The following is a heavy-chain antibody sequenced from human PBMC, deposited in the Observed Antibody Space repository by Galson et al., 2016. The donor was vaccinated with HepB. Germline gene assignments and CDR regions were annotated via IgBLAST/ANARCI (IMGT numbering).Heavy chain of an antibody. D-gene: IGHD2-2*02. CDR3: ARVRKIYQLLYPGYHYGMDV. J-gene: IGHJ6*02. CDR1: GYTFSSYA. V-gene: IGHV1-3*01. Sequence: SVKVSCKASGYTFSSYALHWVRQAPGQRFEWMGWINAGNGNTKYAQTLQGRVTITMDRSARTVYMELSGLRFEDTAVYYCARVRKIYQLLYPGYHYGMDVWGQGTTVTVSS. CDR2: INAGNGNT.